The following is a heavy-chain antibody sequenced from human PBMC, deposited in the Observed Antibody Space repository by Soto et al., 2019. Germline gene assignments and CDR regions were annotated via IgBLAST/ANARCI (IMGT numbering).Heavy chain of an antibody. Sequence: SETLSLTCTVSGGSVSSGSYYWSWIRQPPGKGLEYIGYLYYSGSTNYNPSLKSRVTISVDTPKNQFSLKLTSVTAADTAIYYCARGQAFWTGYYRMPYYFDYWGQGTLVTVPQ. V-gene: IGHV4-61*01. CDR3: ARGQAFWTGYYRMPYYFDY. CDR2: LYYSGST. J-gene: IGHJ4*02. D-gene: IGHD3-3*01. CDR1: GGSVSSGSYY.